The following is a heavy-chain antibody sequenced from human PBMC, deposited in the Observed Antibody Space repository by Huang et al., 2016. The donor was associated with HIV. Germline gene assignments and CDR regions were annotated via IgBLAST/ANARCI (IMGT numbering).Heavy chain of an antibody. CDR3: ARAGGFEI. CDR1: GFKFSNYW. D-gene: IGHD2-15*01. CDR2: IKIDRRTT. J-gene: IGHJ3*02. V-gene: IGHV3-74*01. Sequence: EEHLVESGGGLVQPGGSLRLSCEASGFKFSNYWMQWVRQAPGKGLMGGSRIKIDRRTTDYADSVKGRFTISRDNAKNTLYLQMSSLTAEDTAIYYCARAGGFEIWGQGTVVTVSS.